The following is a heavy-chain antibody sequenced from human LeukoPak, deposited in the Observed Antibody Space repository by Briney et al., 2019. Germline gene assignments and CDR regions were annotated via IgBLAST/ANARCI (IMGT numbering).Heavy chain of an antibody. CDR1: GGSISSSDYY. Sequence: SETLSLTCTVSGGSISSSDYYWGWIRQPPGKGLEWIGSIYYGGSTYYNPSLKSRVTISVDTSMNQFSLKLSFVTTADTAVYYCGRALGYFSGCFCTRGYNWFEPRGQGTLVT. V-gene: IGHV4-39*01. D-gene: IGHD2-15*01. CDR2: IYYGGST. CDR3: GRALGYFSGCFCTRGYNWFEP. J-gene: IGHJ5*02.